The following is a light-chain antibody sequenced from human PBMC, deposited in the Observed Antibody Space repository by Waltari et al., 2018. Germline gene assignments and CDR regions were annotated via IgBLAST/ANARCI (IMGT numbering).Light chain of an antibody. V-gene: IGKV2-30*01. Sequence: DVVMTQSPLSLPVTLGQAASISCRSSQGLVDSDGNTYLTWFQQRPGQSPRRLMYKVSNRDSGVPDRFSGSGSGTDFTLKISRVEAEDVGVYYCIQGTHWPWTFGQGTKVEIK. CDR3: IQGTHWPWT. CDR2: KVS. CDR1: QGLVDSDGNTY. J-gene: IGKJ1*01.